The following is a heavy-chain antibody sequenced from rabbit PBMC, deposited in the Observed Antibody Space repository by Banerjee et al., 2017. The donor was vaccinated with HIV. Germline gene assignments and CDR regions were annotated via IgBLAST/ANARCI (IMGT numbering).Heavy chain of an antibody. D-gene: IGHD4-1*01. Sequence: EESGGDLVQPEGSLTLTCKASGLDFSSSYWICWVRQAPGKGPEWIACIYTGSGSALYVSWAKGRFTISSTSSTTVTLQMTSLTAADTATYFCATSVLVGVRLWGQGTLVTVS. V-gene: IGHV1S45*01. CDR2: IYTGSGSA. CDR1: GLDFSSSYW. CDR3: ATSVLVGVRL. J-gene: IGHJ3*01.